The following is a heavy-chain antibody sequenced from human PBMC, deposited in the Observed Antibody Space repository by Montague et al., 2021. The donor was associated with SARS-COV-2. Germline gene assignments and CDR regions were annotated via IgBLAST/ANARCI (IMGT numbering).Heavy chain of an antibody. CDR2: IWYDGSSK. J-gene: IGHJ4*02. Sequence: SLRLSCAASGFTFSSYGMHWVRQVPGKGLEWVAVIWYDGSSKYYADSVKGRFTISRDNSKNTLYLQMNSLRAEDTAVYYCARERGNDYGDYWGQGTLVTVSS. V-gene: IGHV3-33*01. CDR3: ARERGNDYGDY. D-gene: IGHD3-10*01. CDR1: GFTFSSYG.